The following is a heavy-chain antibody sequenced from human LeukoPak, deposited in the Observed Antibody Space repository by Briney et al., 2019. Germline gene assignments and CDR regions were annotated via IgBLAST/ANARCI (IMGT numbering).Heavy chain of an antibody. CDR1: GGSISTYY. J-gene: IGHJ6*03. CDR2: LHYSGTT. Sequence: SETLSLTCTVSGGSISTYYWTGIRQPPAKGLEWIGYLHYSGTTDYNPPRKSRVTISGDTSKNQFALKLTSVTAADTAVYYCARLLGGDPYYMDVWGEGTTVSVSS. D-gene: IGHD3-3*01. CDR3: ARLLGGDPYYMDV. V-gene: IGHV4-59*01.